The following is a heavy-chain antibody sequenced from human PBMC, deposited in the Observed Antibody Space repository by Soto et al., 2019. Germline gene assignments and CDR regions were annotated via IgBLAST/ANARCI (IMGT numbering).Heavy chain of an antibody. CDR1: GYTFTGYY. Sequence: ASVKVSCEASGYTFTGYYMHWVRQAPGQGLEWMGWINPNSGGTNYAQKFQGWVTMTRDTSISTAYTELSRLRSDDTAVYYCARALNYQIDVWGSYRYNGYYYGMDVWGQGTTVTVSS. V-gene: IGHV1-2*04. J-gene: IGHJ6*02. D-gene: IGHD3-16*02. CDR3: ARALNYQIDVWGSYRYNGYYYGMDV. CDR2: INPNSGGT.